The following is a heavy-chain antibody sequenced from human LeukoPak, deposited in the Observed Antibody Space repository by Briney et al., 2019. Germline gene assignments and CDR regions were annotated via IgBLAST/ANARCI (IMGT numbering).Heavy chain of an antibody. CDR2: ISYDGSNK. D-gene: IGHD6-19*01. CDR1: RFTFSSYA. J-gene: IGHJ4*02. Sequence: GGSLRLSCAASRFTFSSYAMHWVRQAPGKGLEWVAVISYDGSNKYYADSVKGRFTISRGNSKNTLYLQMNSLRAEDTAVYYCARGPRGRYSSGWYGFDYWGQGTLVTVSS. CDR3: ARGPRGRYSSGWYGFDY. V-gene: IGHV3-30-3*01.